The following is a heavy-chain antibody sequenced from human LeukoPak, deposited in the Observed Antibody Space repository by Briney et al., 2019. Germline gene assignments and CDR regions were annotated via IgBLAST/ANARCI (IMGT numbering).Heavy chain of an antibody. V-gene: IGHV3-23*01. Sequence: GSLRLSCAASGFTFSSYDMSWVRQAPGKGLEWVSHISGSGGNTYYADSVKGRFTISRDNSKNTLYLQMNSLRAEDTAVYYCAKYERATSDAFDVWGQGTMVAVSS. CDR1: GFTFSSYD. D-gene: IGHD2-2*01. CDR2: ISGSGGNT. J-gene: IGHJ3*01. CDR3: AKYERATSDAFDV.